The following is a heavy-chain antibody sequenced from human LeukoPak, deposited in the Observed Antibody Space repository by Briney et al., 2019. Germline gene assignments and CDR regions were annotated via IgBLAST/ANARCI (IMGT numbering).Heavy chain of an antibody. Sequence: GGSLRLSCAASGFTFSTYFMSWVRQAPGKGLERVSYISSSSSPIYYADSVKGRFTISRDNAKNSLYLQMNSLRAEDTAVYYCARVSGDGYNSFDYWGQGTLVTVSS. J-gene: IGHJ4*02. V-gene: IGHV3-48*01. D-gene: IGHD5-24*01. CDR1: GFTFSTYF. CDR3: ARVSGDGYNSFDY. CDR2: ISSSSSPI.